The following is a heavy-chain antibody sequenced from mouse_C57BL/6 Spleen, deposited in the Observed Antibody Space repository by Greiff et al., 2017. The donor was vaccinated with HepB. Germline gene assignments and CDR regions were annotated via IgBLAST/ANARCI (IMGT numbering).Heavy chain of an antibody. J-gene: IGHJ3*01. CDR1: GYTFTDYN. CDR2: INPNNGGT. V-gene: IGHV1-22*01. Sequence: EVKVVESGPELVKPGASVKMSCKASGYTFTDYNMHWVKQSHGKSLEWIGYINPNNGGTSYNQKFKGKATLTVNKSSSTAYMELRSLTSEDSAVYYCATYDYDEAYWGQGTLVTVSA. CDR3: ATYDYDEAY. D-gene: IGHD2-4*01.